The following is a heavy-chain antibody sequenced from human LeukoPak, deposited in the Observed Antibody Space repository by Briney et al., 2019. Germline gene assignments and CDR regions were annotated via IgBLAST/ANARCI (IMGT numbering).Heavy chain of an antibody. D-gene: IGHD3-16*01. V-gene: IGHV3-48*01. CDR2: ISSSSSTI. Sequence: SGGSLRLSCAASGFTFSSYTMNWVRQAPGKGLDWVSYISSSSSTIYYADSVKGRFTISRDNAKNSLYLQMNSLRAEDTAVYYCAGPRLFIMMDYWGQGTLVTVSS. CDR3: AGPRLFIMMDY. CDR1: GFTFSSYT. J-gene: IGHJ4*02.